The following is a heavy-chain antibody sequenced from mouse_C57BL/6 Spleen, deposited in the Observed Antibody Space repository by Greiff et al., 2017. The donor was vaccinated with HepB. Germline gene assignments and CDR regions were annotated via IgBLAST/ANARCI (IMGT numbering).Heavy chain of an antibody. V-gene: IGHV5-15*01. J-gene: IGHJ1*03. CDR1: GFTFSDYG. D-gene: IGHD2-5*01. Sequence: EVMLVESGGGLVQPGGSLKLSCAASGFTFSDYGMAWVRQAPRKGPEWVAFISNLAYSIYYADTVTGRFTISRENAKNTLYQEMSSLRSEDTAMYYCARQDYSNGGYFDVWGTGTTVTVSS. CDR2: ISNLAYSI. CDR3: ARQDYSNGGYFDV.